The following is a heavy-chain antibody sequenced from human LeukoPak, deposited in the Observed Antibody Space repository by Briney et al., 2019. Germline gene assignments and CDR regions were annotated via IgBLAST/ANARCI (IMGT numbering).Heavy chain of an antibody. V-gene: IGHV4-39*01. Sequence: SETLSLTCTVSGGSISSSSYYWGWIRQPPGMGLEWTVSIYYSGSTYYNPSLKSRVTIYVDTSKYQFSLKLSSVTAADTAVYYCARTGYYDSSGYPDPNYWGQGTLVTVSS. D-gene: IGHD3-22*01. J-gene: IGHJ4*02. CDR2: IYYSGST. CDR1: GGSISSSSYY. CDR3: ARTGYYDSSGYPDPNY.